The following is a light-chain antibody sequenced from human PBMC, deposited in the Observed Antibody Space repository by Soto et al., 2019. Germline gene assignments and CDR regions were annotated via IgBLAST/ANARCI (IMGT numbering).Light chain of an antibody. Sequence: DIQMTQSPSTLSASVGDRVTITCRASQSISSWLAWYQQKPGKAPKLLIYKASSLETGVTSRFSGSGSGTEVTLTISSLKPDDFATYYCQQYKSYSRTFGGGTKVDVK. CDR3: QQYKSYSRT. CDR1: QSISSW. V-gene: IGKV1-5*03. CDR2: KAS. J-gene: IGKJ4*01.